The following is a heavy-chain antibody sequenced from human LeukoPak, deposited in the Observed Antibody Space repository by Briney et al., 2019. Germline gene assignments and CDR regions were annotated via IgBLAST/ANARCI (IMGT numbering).Heavy chain of an antibody. J-gene: IGHJ4*02. V-gene: IGHV3-64*01. Sequence: GGSLRLSCAASGFTFSSYSMNWVRQAPGKGLEYVSSISSNGGSTYYANSVKGRFTISRDNSKNTLYLQMGSLRAEDMAVYYCARGLTASNGYSDYFDYWGQGTLVTVSS. CDR2: ISSNGGST. CDR1: GFTFSSYS. D-gene: IGHD3-22*01. CDR3: ARGLTASNGYSDYFDY.